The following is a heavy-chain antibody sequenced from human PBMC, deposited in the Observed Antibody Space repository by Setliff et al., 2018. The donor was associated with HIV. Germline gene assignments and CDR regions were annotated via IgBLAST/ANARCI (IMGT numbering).Heavy chain of an antibody. V-gene: IGHV4-61*05. CDR3: ARHAHSGWLNDD. Sequence: SETLSLTCTVSGDSISSSDYFWTWIRQRPGKGLEWIGFMYYSGSTNYNPSLKSRVTMSLDTSKNQFSLKLTSVTAADTAVYYCARHAHSGWLNDDWGQGTLVTVSS. CDR2: MYYSGST. CDR1: GDSISSSDYF. D-gene: IGHD5-12*01. J-gene: IGHJ4*02.